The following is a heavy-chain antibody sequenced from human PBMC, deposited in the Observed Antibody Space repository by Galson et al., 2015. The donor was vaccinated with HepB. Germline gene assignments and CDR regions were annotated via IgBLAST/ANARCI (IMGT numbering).Heavy chain of an antibody. Sequence: SVKVSCKASGGTFSSYAIFWVRQAPGQGLEWMGGIIPMYDIGNYAQKFQDRVTITADKSTSTAYMELSSLRSDDTAMYYCARAREEYTSSSGLSLWGQGTLVTGSP. D-gene: IGHD6-6*01. J-gene: IGHJ4*02. V-gene: IGHV1-69*10. CDR3: ARAREEYTSSSGLSL. CDR1: GGTFSSYA. CDR2: IIPMYDIG.